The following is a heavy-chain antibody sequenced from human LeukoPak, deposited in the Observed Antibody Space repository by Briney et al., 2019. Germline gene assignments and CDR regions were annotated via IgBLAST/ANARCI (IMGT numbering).Heavy chain of an antibody. CDR3: ARPGYSSGWYPSNFDY. D-gene: IGHD6-19*01. J-gene: IGHJ4*02. CDR1: GGSISSGGYS. Sequence: PSETLSLTCTVSGGSISSGGYSWSWIRQHPGKGLEWIGYIYYSGSTYYNPSLKSRVTISVDTSKNQFSLKLSSVTAADTAVYYCARPGYSSGWYPSNFDYWGQGTLVTVSS. V-gene: IGHV4-31*03. CDR2: IYYSGST.